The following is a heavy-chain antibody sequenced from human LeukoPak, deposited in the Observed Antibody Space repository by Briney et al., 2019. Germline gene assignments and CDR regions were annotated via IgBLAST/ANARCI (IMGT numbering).Heavy chain of an antibody. CDR2: INHSGST. V-gene: IGHV4-34*01. CDR3: ARPYPRYKAKQQPRGGYFDY. CDR1: GGSFSGYY. J-gene: IGHJ4*02. D-gene: IGHD6-13*01. Sequence: SETLSLTCAVYGGSFSGYYWSWIRQPPGKGLEWIGEINHSGSTNCNPSLKSRVTISVDTSKNQFSLKLSSVTAADTAAYYCARPYPRYKAKQQPRGGYFDYWGQGTLVTVSS.